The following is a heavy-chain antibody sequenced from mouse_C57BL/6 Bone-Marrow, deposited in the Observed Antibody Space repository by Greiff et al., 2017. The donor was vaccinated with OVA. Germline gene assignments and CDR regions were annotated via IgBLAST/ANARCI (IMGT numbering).Heavy chain of an antibody. V-gene: IGHV1-76*01. CDR1: GYTFTDYY. J-gene: IGHJ4*01. Sequence: VQLQQSGAELVRPGASVKLSCKASGYTFTDYYINWVKQRPGQGLEWIARIYPGSGNTYYNEKFKGKATLTAEKSSSTAYMQLSSLTSEDSAVYFCARQATVVADYAMDYWGQGTSVTGSS. CDR3: ARQATVVADYAMDY. CDR2: IYPGSGNT. D-gene: IGHD1-1*01.